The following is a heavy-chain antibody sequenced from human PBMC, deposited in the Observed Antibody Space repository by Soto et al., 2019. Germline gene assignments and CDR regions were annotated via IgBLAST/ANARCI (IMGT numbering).Heavy chain of an antibody. D-gene: IGHD2-15*01. J-gene: IGHJ4*02. Sequence: ASETLSLTCAVYGGSFSGYYWSWIRQPPGKGLEWIGEINHSGSTNYNPSLKSRVTISVDTSKNQFSLKLSSVTAADTAVYYCARALRPDKVVAAGRGIYYFDYWGQGTLVTVSS. CDR1: GGSFSGYY. CDR2: INHSGST. CDR3: ARALRPDKVVAAGRGIYYFDY. V-gene: IGHV4-34*01.